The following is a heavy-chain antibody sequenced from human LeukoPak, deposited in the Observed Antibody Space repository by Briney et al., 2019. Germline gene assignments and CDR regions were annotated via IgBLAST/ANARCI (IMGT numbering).Heavy chain of an antibody. CDR2: ISSSSSYI. D-gene: IGHD2-15*01. J-gene: IGHJ3*02. Sequence: PGGSLRLSCAASGFTFGSYSMNWVRQAPGKGLEWVSSISSSSSYIYYADSVKGRFTISRGNAKNSLYLQMNSLRAEDTAVYYCARDGPPYCSGGSCYSDFGIWGQGTMVTVSS. V-gene: IGHV3-21*01. CDR3: ARDGPPYCSGGSCYSDFGI. CDR1: GFTFGSYS.